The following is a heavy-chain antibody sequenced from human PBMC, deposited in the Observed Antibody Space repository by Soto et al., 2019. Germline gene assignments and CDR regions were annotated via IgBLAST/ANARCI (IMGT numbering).Heavy chain of an antibody. CDR3: ARHWKAVDAAMAV. V-gene: IGHV4-39*01. CDR1: GDSISDTIYY. Sequence: SEPLSLTCRVSGDSISDTIYYWGWVRQSPGKGLEWIGSIHYSGTTQFHPSLKTRVTISVDTSKNEFYLRLRSVTAADTAIYFCARHWKAVDAAMAVWGQGSPVTV. D-gene: IGHD6-19*01. CDR2: IHYSGTT. J-gene: IGHJ4*02.